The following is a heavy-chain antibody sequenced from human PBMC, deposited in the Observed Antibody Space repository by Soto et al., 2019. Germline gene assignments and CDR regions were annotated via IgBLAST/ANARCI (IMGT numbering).Heavy chain of an antibody. CDR1: GGSFSSYY. D-gene: IGHD7-27*01. Sequence: SETLSLTCNVSGGSFSSYYWSWIRQPQGKRLERIGYVHHTGSTNYNPSLKSRLSISLDTSKKQFSLTLTSVTAADSAVYYCARHPGASFDYWGQGTRVTVSS. J-gene: IGHJ4*02. V-gene: IGHV4-59*01. CDR3: ARHPGASFDY. CDR2: VHHTGST.